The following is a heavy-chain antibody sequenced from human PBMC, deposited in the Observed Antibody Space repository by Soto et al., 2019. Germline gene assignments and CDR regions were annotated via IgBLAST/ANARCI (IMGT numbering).Heavy chain of an antibody. CDR2: IWYDGSNK. Sequence: GGSLRLSCAASGFTFSSYGMHWVRQAPGKGLEWVAVIWYDGSNKYYADSVKGRFTISRDNSKNTLYLQMNSLRAEDTAVYYCARENGELSPFDYWGQGTLVTVSS. CDR3: ARENGELSPFDY. CDR1: GFTFSSYG. D-gene: IGHD1-26*01. J-gene: IGHJ4*02. V-gene: IGHV3-33*01.